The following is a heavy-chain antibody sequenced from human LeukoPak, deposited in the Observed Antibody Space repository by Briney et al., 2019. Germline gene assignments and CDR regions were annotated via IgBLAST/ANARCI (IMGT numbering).Heavy chain of an antibody. J-gene: IGHJ4*02. CDR1: GFTFSSYA. D-gene: IGHD6-13*01. CDR3: AKRSAHIAAAAPLAD. V-gene: IGHV3-23*01. Sequence: PGGSLRLSCAASGFTFSSYAMSWVRQAPGKGLEWVSAISGSGGSTYYADSVKGRFTISRDNSKNTLYLQMNSLRADDTAVYYCAKRSAHIAAAAPLADWGQGTLVTVSS. CDR2: ISGSGGST.